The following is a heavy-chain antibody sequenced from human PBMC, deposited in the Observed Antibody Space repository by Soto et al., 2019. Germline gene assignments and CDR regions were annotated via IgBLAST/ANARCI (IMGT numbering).Heavy chain of an antibody. CDR2: IIPIFGTA. Sequence: SVKVSCKASGGTFSSYAISWVRQAPGQGLEWMGGIIPIFGTANYAQKFQGRVTITADKSTSTAYMELSSLRSENTAVYYCARGVVPAAITGMDVWGQGTTVTVSS. D-gene: IGHD2-2*01. V-gene: IGHV1-69*06. CDR3: ARGVVPAAITGMDV. J-gene: IGHJ6*02. CDR1: GGTFSSYA.